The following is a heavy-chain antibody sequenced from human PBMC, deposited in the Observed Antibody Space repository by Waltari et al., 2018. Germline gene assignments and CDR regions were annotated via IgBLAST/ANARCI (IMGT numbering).Heavy chain of an antibody. J-gene: IGHJ6*02. CDR2: INPSGGST. Sequence: QVQLVQSGAEVKTPGASVKVSCKASGYTFTRHYMPWLRQAPGQGLEWMGIINPSGGSTSYAQKFQGRVTMTRDTSTSTVYMELSSLRSEDTAVYYCARAPDYGDYGAYYYYGMDVWGQGTTVTVSS. D-gene: IGHD4-17*01. CDR3: ARAPDYGDYGAYYYYGMDV. CDR1: GYTFTRHY. V-gene: IGHV1-46*01.